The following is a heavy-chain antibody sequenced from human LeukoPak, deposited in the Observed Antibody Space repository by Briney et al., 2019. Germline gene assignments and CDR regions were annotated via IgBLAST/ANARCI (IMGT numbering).Heavy chain of an antibody. D-gene: IGHD4-17*01. V-gene: IGHV5-51*01. CDR3: SRGYGDYDHYYGMDV. CDR1: GYTFTDYW. J-gene: IGHJ6*02. Sequence: TGESLKISCEGSGYTFTDYWIGWVRQSPGRGLEWMGTIYYGDSDTRYSPSFQGQVTISADKFISTAYLQWSSLKASDTAVYYCSRGYGDYDHYYGMDVWGQGTTVTVSS. CDR2: IYYGDSDT.